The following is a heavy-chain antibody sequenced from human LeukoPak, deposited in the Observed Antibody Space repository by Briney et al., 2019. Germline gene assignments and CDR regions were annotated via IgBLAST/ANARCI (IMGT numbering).Heavy chain of an antibody. J-gene: IGHJ4*02. Sequence: GESLKISCKGSGYSFTSYWIAWVRQMPGKGLEWMGIIYAGDSDTRYNASFHGQGPISADKSISTAYLQWSSLKASDTAMYYCARLLSGYSNAWYDYWGQGTLVTVSS. CDR2: IYAGDSDT. D-gene: IGHD6-19*01. CDR1: GYSFTSYW. V-gene: IGHV5-51*01. CDR3: ARLLSGYSNAWYDY.